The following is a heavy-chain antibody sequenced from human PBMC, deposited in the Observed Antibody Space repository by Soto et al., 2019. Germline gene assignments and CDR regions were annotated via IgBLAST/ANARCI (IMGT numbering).Heavy chain of an antibody. D-gene: IGHD3-22*01. Sequence: SETLSLTCPVSGVSISSYYWSWIRQPPGKGLEWLAYIYYSGSTSYNPSLKSRVSISLDTSMNQFSLKLSSVTAADTAVYYCARTYDDSGPNSGGYGFDIWGQGTMVTVSS. V-gene: IGHV4-59*01. CDR2: IYYSGST. CDR3: ARTYDDSGPNSGGYGFDI. J-gene: IGHJ3*02. CDR1: GVSISSYY.